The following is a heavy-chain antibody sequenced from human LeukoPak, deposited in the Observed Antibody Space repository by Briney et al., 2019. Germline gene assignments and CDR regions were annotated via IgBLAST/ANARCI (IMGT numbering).Heavy chain of an antibody. D-gene: IGHD1-26*01. V-gene: IGHV4-30-4*01. CDR1: GGSISSGDYY. J-gene: IGHJ5*02. Sequence: SETLSLTCTVSGGSISSGDYYWSWIRQPPGKGLEWIGYIYYSGSTYYNPSLKSRVTISVDTSKNQFSLKLSSVTAADTAVYYCARDRRPPYSGSPYWFDPWGQGTLVTVSS. CDR3: ARDRRPPYSGSPYWFDP. CDR2: IYYSGST.